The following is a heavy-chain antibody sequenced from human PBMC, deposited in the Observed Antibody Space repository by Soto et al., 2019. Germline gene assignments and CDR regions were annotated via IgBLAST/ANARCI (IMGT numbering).Heavy chain of an antibody. Sequence: PSETLSLTSTVSGGSIRSGGYYWSWVRQNPRRGLEWIGNIYYSGNTYYNPSLKSRLTISVDTSKNQFSLNLSSVTAADTAVYYCARDRLMATAGTARHYFGLDVWGQGTTVPIS. CDR3: ARDRLMATAGTARHYFGLDV. J-gene: IGHJ6*02. D-gene: IGHD5-18*01. V-gene: IGHV4-31*03. CDR2: IYYSGNT. CDR1: GGSIRSGGYY.